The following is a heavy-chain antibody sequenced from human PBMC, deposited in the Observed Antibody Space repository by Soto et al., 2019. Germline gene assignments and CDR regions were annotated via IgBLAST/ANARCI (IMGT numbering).Heavy chain of an antibody. J-gene: IGHJ4*02. V-gene: IGHV3-33*03. Sequence: GGSLRLSCAGSGFTLSSHGMHWVRQAPGKGLEWVAVTWNDGSYKYYGDSVKGRFTLSRDKSKNTLYLQMNTLREEDTAVYYCAKDSLRGEVPAALNFDNWGRGTLVTVSS. CDR1: GFTLSSHG. CDR2: TWNDGSYK. D-gene: IGHD2-2*01. CDR3: AKDSLRGEVPAALNFDN.